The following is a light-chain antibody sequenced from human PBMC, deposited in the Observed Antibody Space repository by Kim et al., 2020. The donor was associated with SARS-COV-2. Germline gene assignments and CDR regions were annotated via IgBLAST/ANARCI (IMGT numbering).Light chain of an antibody. CDR3: QQYNRWPPYI. V-gene: IGKV3-15*01. CDR1: QSVSTN. J-gene: IGKJ2*01. Sequence: VSPGERATISCRTSQSVSTNLAWYQQKPGQAPRLLIYGTSTRATGIPARFSGSGSGTEFTLTISSLQSEDFAIYYCQQYNRWPPYIFGQGTKLEI. CDR2: GTS.